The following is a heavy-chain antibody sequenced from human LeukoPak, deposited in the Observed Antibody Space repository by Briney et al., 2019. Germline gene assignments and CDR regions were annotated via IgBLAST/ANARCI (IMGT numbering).Heavy chain of an antibody. CDR2: IYYSGST. D-gene: IGHD3-9*01. CDR3: ARAKGNYDILTGYYKRGYYFDY. CDR1: GGSISSYY. J-gene: IGHJ4*02. V-gene: IGHV4-59*12. Sequence: SETLSLTCTVSGGSISSYYWSWIRQPPGKGLEWIGYIYYSGSTNYNPSLKSRVTISVDTSKNQFSLKLSSVTAADTAVYYCARAKGNYDILTGYYKRGYYFDYWGQGTLVTVSS.